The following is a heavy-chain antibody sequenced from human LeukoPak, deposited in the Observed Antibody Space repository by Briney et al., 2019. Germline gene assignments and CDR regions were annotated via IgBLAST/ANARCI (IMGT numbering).Heavy chain of an antibody. CDR2: INHSGST. D-gene: IGHD3-10*01. J-gene: IGHJ6*03. Sequence: SETLSLTCTVSGGSISSSSYYWGWIRQPPGKGLEWIGEINHSGSTNYNPSLKSRVTISVDTSKNQFSLKLSSVTAADTAVYYCARSGYYYGSGSYLPLRYYYYMDVWGKGTTVTISS. V-gene: IGHV4-39*07. CDR1: GGSISSSSYY. CDR3: ARSGYYYGSGSYLPLRYYYYMDV.